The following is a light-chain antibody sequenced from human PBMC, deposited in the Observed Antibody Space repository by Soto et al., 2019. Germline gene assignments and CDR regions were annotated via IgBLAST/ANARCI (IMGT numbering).Light chain of an antibody. J-gene: IGLJ2*01. Sequence: QSALTQPASVSGSPGQSITISCTGTSSDVGSYNLVSWYQQHPGKAPKLMIYELTKRPSGVPDRFSGSRSGNTASLTVSGLQTEDEADYYCTSYTGNTLVVFGGGTKLTVL. CDR3: TSYTGNTLVV. CDR1: SSDVGSYNL. CDR2: ELT. V-gene: IGLV2-14*02.